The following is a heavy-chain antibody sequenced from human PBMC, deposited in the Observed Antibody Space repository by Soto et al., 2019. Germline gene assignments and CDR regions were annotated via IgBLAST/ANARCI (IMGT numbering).Heavy chain of an antibody. J-gene: IGHJ4*02. Sequence: ASVKVSCKASGYTFTSYYMNWVRRAPGQGLEWLGIISPSGGYATYAQRFLGRVTMTSDTSTSTVHMELGSLTSEDTAVYYCARGGGIVAVTTPYDSWGQGTLVTVS. V-gene: IGHV1-46*03. CDR2: ISPSGGYA. D-gene: IGHD2-21*02. CDR1: GYTFTSYY. CDR3: ARGGGIVAVTTPYDS.